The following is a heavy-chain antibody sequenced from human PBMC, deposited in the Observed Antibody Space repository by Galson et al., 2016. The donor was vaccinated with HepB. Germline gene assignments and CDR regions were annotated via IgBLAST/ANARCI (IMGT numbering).Heavy chain of an antibody. Sequence: SLRLSCAVSGFTFSRYGLHWVRQAPGKGLEWVAVISSNGNNKYYADSVEGRFAISRDDSRNTLYLHMSSLRAEDTAVYYCAKDTMVGYSYFYGMDVWGQGTPVTVSS. J-gene: IGHJ6*02. CDR2: ISSNGNNK. CDR1: GFTFSRYG. CDR3: AKDTMVGYSYFYGMDV. D-gene: IGHD4/OR15-4a*01. V-gene: IGHV3-30*18.